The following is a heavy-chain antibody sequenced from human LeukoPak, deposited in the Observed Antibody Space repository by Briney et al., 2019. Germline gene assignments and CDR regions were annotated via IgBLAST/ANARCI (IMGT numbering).Heavy chain of an antibody. V-gene: IGHV4-59*01. CDR1: GGSISSYY. D-gene: IGHD5-24*01. Sequence: PSETLSLTCTVSGGSISSYYWSWIRQPPGKGLEWIGYIYYSGSTNYNPSLKSRVTISVDTSKNQFSLKLSSVTAADTAVYYCARAAQLTDAFDIWGQGTMVTVSS. J-gene: IGHJ3*02. CDR3: ARAAQLTDAFDI. CDR2: IYYSGST.